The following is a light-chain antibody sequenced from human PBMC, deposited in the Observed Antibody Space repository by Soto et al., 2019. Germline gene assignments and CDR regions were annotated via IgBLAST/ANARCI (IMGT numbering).Light chain of an antibody. CDR1: QSVSSN. J-gene: IGKJ1*01. CDR3: QQYNYWPGT. CDR2: GAS. V-gene: IGKV3-15*01. Sequence: ETVMTQSPATLSVSPGERATLSCRASQSVSSNLAWYQQKPGQAPRLLIYGASTRATGVPARFSGSESGTEFTLTISSLQSEDFAVYYCQQYNYWPGTFGQGTTVEIK.